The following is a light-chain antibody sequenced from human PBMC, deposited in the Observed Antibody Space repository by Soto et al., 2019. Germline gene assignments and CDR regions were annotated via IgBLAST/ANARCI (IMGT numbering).Light chain of an antibody. CDR1: QSVSSNF. CDR2: GAS. V-gene: IGKV3-20*01. Sequence: EIVLTQSPGTLSLSPGERATLSGRASQSVSSNFLAWYQEKPGQAPRLLIYGASSRATGIPDRFSGSGSGTDFTLTISRLEPEDFAVYYCRQYGYSLGFAFGGGTKVEIK. CDR3: RQYGYSLGFA. J-gene: IGKJ4*01.